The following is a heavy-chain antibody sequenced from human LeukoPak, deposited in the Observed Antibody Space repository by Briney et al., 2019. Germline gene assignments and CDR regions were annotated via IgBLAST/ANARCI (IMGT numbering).Heavy chain of an antibody. J-gene: IGHJ4*02. D-gene: IGHD6-13*01. CDR3: ARRAGYSSSWYYFDY. Sequence: GESLKISCKGSGYSFTSHWIAWVRQVPGKGLEWMGIIYPGDSDTRYSPSFQGQVTISADKSISTAYVQWSSLKASDTAMYYCARRAGYSSSWYYFDYWGQGTLVTVSS. V-gene: IGHV5-51*01. CDR2: IYPGDSDT. CDR1: GYSFTSHW.